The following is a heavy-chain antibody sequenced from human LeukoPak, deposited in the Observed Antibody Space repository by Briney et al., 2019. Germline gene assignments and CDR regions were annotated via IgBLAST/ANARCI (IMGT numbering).Heavy chain of an antibody. CDR2: ISSSSSYI. Sequence: KSGGSLRLSCAASGFTFSSYSMNWVRQAPGKRLEWISSISSSSSYIYYADSVKGRFTISRDNAKNSLYLQMNSLRAEDTAVYYCARGRSLPGIAAAGTDYWGQGTLVTVSS. D-gene: IGHD6-13*01. CDR3: ARGRSLPGIAAAGTDY. J-gene: IGHJ4*02. V-gene: IGHV3-21*01. CDR1: GFTFSSYS.